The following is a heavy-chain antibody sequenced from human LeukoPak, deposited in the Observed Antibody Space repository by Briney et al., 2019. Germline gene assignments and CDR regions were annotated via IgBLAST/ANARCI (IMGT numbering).Heavy chain of an antibody. CDR2: ISRSSSNI. V-gene: IGHV3-21*01. Sequence: GGSLRLSCAASGFTFSNYNMNWVRQAPGKGLEWVSSISRSSSNIYYADSVMGRFTISRDNAKNSLYLQMNSLRAEDTAVYYCAKDALGDGYSYGGNDYWGQGTLVTVSS. J-gene: IGHJ4*02. CDR1: GFTFSNYN. CDR3: AKDALGDGYSYGGNDY. D-gene: IGHD5-18*01.